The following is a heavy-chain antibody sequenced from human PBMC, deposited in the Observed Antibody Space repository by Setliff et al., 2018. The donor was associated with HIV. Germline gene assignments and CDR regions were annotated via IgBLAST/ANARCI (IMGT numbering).Heavy chain of an antibody. CDR1: GFTFTTSW. CDR2: ISSDGTSI. CDR3: ARDATGTYDY. V-gene: IGHV3-74*01. D-gene: IGHD1-1*01. Sequence: GGSLRLSCAASGFTFTTSWMHWVRQSPGKGPVWVSRISSDGTSIYADSVKGRFTISRDNAKNTVYLQMNSLRAEDTAVYYCARDATGTYDYWGQGTLVTVSS. J-gene: IGHJ4*02.